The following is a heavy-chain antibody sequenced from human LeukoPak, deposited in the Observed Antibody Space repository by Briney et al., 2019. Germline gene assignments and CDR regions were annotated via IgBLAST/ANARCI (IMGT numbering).Heavy chain of an antibody. V-gene: IGHV5-51*01. Sequence: GESLKISCRCSGYSFTNYWIGWARQMPGKGLEWMGTIYHGDPDPRYSPSLQGHVTISVDKSTSTAYLQWTSLKASDTAIYYCARHMMAGTYSSSLDYWGQGTLVTVSS. CDR1: GYSFTNYW. CDR2: IYHGDPDP. D-gene: IGHD6-13*01. CDR3: ARHMMAGTYSSSLDY. J-gene: IGHJ4*02.